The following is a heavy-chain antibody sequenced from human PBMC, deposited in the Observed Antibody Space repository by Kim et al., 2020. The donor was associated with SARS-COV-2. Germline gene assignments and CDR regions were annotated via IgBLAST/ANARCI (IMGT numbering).Heavy chain of an antibody. CDR3: AKGDRYESSGYYLDY. J-gene: IGHJ4*02. Sequence: DSVKGRFTITRDNAENSLYLQMNSLRTEDTALYYCAKGDRYESSGYYLDYWGQGTLVGVSS. V-gene: IGHV3-9*01. D-gene: IGHD3-22*01.